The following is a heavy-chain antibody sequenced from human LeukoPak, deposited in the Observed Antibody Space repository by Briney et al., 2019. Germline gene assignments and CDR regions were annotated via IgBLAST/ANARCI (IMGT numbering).Heavy chain of an antibody. Sequence: SETLSLTCAVYGGSFSGYYWSWIRQPPGKGLEWIGEINHSGSTNYNPSLKSRVTISVDTFKNQFSLKLSSVTAADTAVYYCARGRCSGGSCYLGYFQHWGQGTLVTVSS. V-gene: IGHV4-34*01. CDR3: ARGRCSGGSCYLGYFQH. CDR1: GGSFSGYY. J-gene: IGHJ1*01. CDR2: INHSGST. D-gene: IGHD2-15*01.